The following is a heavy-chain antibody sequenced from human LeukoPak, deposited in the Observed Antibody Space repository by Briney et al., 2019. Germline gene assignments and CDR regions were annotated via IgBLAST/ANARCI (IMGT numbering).Heavy chain of an antibody. CDR2: INHSGST. D-gene: IGHD2-15*01. J-gene: IGHJ4*02. Sequence: SETLSLTRAVYGGSFSGYYWSWIRQPPGKGLEWIGEINHSGSTNYNPSLKSRVTISVDTSKNQFSLKLSSVTAADTAVYYCARGPRRGRSGGRIYYFDYWGQGTLVTVSS. V-gene: IGHV4-34*01. CDR1: GGSFSGYY. CDR3: ARGPRRGRSGGRIYYFDY.